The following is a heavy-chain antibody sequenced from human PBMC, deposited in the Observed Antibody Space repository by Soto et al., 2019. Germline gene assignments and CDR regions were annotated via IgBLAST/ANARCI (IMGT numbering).Heavy chain of an antibody. D-gene: IGHD3-22*01. Sequence: PSETLSLTCAVYGGSFSGYYWSWIRQPPGKGLDWIGEINHSGSTNYNPSLKSRVTISVDTSKSQFSLKLSSVTAADTAVYYCARGYYYDSSGYYRRGGAFDIWGQGTMVTVSS. CDR1: GGSFSGYY. CDR2: INHSGST. CDR3: ARGYYYDSSGYYRRGGAFDI. V-gene: IGHV4-34*01. J-gene: IGHJ3*02.